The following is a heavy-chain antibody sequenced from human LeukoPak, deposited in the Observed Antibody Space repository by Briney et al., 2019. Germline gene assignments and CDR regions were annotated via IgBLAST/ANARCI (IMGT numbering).Heavy chain of an antibody. D-gene: IGHD6-13*01. CDR1: GFTFSSYA. J-gene: IGHJ4*02. Sequence: GGSLRLSCAASGFTFSSYAMHWVRQAPGKGLEWVAVISYDGSNKYYADSVKGRFTISRDNSKNTLYLQMNSLRAEDTAVYYCARVPLWQQLIPFDYWGQGTLVTVSS. V-gene: IGHV3-30*04. CDR2: ISYDGSNK. CDR3: ARVPLWQQLIPFDY.